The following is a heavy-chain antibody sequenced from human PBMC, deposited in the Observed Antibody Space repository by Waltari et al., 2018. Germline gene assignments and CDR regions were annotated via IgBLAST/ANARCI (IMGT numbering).Heavy chain of an antibody. CDR1: GYAFPNYD. V-gene: IGHV1-8*01. CDR3: ARGLDSNSWYGAHF. D-gene: IGHD6-13*01. Sequence: VLLVQSVAELNTPEASVKVSCKSSGYAFPNYDNNWLRQATGQGLEWVGWMNPKNGNTLYAQKFQGRVTLTRDNSINTAYMELTSLTSDDTGVYYCARGLDSNSWYGAHFWGQGTLVTVAS. J-gene: IGHJ4*02. CDR2: MNPKNGNT.